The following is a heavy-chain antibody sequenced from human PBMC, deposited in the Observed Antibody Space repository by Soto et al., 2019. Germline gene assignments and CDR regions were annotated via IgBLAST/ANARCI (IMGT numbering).Heavy chain of an antibody. CDR1: GGSFSGYY. CDR3: ARGGGYYDYIWGSYRYFMDV. D-gene: IGHD3-16*02. V-gene: IGHV4-34*01. Sequence: SETLSLTCAVYGGSFSGYYWGWIRQPPGKGLEWIGEINHSGSTNYNPSLKSRVTISVDTSKNQFSLKLSSVTAADTAVYYCARGGGYYDYIWGSYRYFMDVWGKGTTVTVSS. CDR2: INHSGST. J-gene: IGHJ6*03.